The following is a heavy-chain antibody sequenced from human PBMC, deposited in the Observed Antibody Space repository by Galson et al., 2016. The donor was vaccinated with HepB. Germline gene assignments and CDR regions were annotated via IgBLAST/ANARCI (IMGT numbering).Heavy chain of an antibody. J-gene: IGHJ4*02. CDR3: AREGRLQLWFDF. Sequence: SLRLSCAASGITFNTYSMDWVRQAPGKGLEWVAFISSDGSNKYYADSVKGRFTISRDNSKNTLYLQMNSLRAEDTAVYHCAREGRLQLWFDFWGQGTLATVSS. CDR2: ISSDGSNK. D-gene: IGHD5-18*01. CDR1: GITFNTYS. V-gene: IGHV3-30*04.